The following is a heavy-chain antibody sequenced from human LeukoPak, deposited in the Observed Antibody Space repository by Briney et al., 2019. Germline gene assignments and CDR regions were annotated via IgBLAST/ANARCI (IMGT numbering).Heavy chain of an antibody. CDR3: ARDSSITIFGVVTDWFDP. D-gene: IGHD3-3*01. Sequence: ASVKVSCKASGYTFTSYDINWVRQATGQGLEWMGWMNPNSGNTGYAQKFQGRVTMTRNTSISTAYMELSSLRSEDTAVYYCARDSSITIFGVVTDWFDPWGQGTLVTVSS. J-gene: IGHJ5*02. CDR1: GYTFTSYD. V-gene: IGHV1-8*01. CDR2: MNPNSGNT.